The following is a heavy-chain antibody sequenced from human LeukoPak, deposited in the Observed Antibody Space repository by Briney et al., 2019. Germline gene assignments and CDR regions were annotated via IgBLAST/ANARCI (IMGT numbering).Heavy chain of an antibody. Sequence: PGGSLRLSCAASGFTFSSYGMHWVRQAPGKGLEWVAFIRYDGSNKYYADSVKGRFTISRDNSKNTLYLQMNSLRAEDTAVYYCARDWGSPSIAARPGGNYFDYWGQGTLVTVSS. D-gene: IGHD6-6*01. V-gene: IGHV3-30*02. CDR2: IRYDGSNK. CDR1: GFTFSSYG. CDR3: ARDWGSPSIAARPGGNYFDY. J-gene: IGHJ4*02.